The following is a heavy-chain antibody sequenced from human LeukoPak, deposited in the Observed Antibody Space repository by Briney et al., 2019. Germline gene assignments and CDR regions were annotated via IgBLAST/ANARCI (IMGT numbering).Heavy chain of an antibody. CDR2: INTDYST. J-gene: IGHJ2*01. CDR3: ARASFKVTSSGSFDL. CDR1: GFSDSAKY. Sequence: SGGSLRLSCVLSGFSDSAKYMSGLRQAPGKGLEWVSIINTDYSTYYAESVKGRFTTSRDNSKNSVSLEMNSLGAEDTAVYYCARASFKVTSSGSFDLWGRGTLVTVSS. V-gene: IGHV3-53*01. D-gene: IGHD4-17*01.